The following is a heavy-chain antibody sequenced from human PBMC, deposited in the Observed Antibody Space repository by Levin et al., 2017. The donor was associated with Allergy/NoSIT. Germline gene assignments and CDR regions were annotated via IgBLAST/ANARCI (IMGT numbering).Heavy chain of an antibody. D-gene: IGHD3-10*01. CDR3: ARQTMVRGALSPYPLKKYYFDY. CDR2: IYYSGST. CDR1: GGSISSSSYY. J-gene: IGHJ4*02. V-gene: IGHV4-39*01. Sequence: PSETLSLTCTVSGGSISSSSYYWGWIRQPPGKGLEWIGSIYYSGSTYYNPSLKSRVTISVDTSKNQFSLKLSSVTAADTAVYYCARQTMVRGALSPYPLKKYYFDYWGQGTLVTVSS.